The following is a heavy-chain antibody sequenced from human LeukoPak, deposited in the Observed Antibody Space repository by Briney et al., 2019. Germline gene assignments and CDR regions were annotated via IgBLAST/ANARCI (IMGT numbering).Heavy chain of an antibody. CDR1: SGSITNYY. D-gene: IGHD3-10*01. V-gene: IGHV4-59*01. CDR2: IYYSGNT. CDR3: ARGPRVRGVIPPDY. J-gene: IGHJ4*02. Sequence: SETLSLTCNDSSGSITNYYCSWIRQPPGKGLEWLGFIYYSGNTNYNPSLKSRVTISVDTSKNQFSLKLSSMTAADTAVYYCARGPRVRGVIPPDYWGQGTLVTVSS.